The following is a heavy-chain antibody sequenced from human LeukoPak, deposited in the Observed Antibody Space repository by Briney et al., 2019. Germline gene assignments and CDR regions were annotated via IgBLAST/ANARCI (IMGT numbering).Heavy chain of an antibody. Sequence: VSVKVSCKASGYTFTSYGISWVRQAPGQGLEWMGWISAYNGNTNYAQKLQGRVTMTTDTSTSTAYMELRSLRSDDTAAYYCALDYYDSSGYPLLGYWGQGTLVTVSS. D-gene: IGHD3-22*01. V-gene: IGHV1-18*01. CDR3: ALDYYDSSGYPLLGY. CDR2: ISAYNGNT. J-gene: IGHJ4*02. CDR1: GYTFTSYG.